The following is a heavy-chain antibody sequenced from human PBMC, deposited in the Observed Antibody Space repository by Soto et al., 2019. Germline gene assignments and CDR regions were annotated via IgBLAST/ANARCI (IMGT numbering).Heavy chain of an antibody. J-gene: IGHJ4*02. CDR3: ARDWGAYSGYDLSH. CDR2: IIPILGIT. Sequence: QVQLVQSGAEVKKPGSSVKVSCKASGGTFSSYSISWVRQAPGQGLEWMGRIIPILGITNYAQKFQGRVTXNAHKXXSTAHIDLRSLRSEDTAVYYCARDWGAYSGYDLSHWGQGTLVTVSS. CDR1: GGTFSSYS. V-gene: IGHV1-69*08. D-gene: IGHD5-12*01.